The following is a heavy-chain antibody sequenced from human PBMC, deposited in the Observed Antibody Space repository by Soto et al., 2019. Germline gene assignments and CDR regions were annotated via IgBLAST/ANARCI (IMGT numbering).Heavy chain of an antibody. D-gene: IGHD6-19*01. CDR1: GHSLSSGGYH. Sequence: PSETLSLTCTVSGHSLSSGGYHWSWIRQHPGKGLEWVGYIYFTGTTLYNPSLKSRLAISVDTSKNQFSLKLTSVTAADTAVYYCARDWGSSGWPNWGQGVLVTVSS. V-gene: IGHV4-31*03. J-gene: IGHJ4*02. CDR2: IYFTGTT. CDR3: ARDWGSSGWPN.